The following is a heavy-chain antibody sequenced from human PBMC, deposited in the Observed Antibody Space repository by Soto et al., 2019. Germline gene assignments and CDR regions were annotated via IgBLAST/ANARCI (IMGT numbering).Heavy chain of an antibody. CDR1: GYTFTSYG. D-gene: IGHD4-17*01. CDR2: ISAYNGNT. V-gene: IGHV1-18*01. CDR3: ARDTSDYGDTHYGMDV. Sequence: GASVKVSCKASGYTFTSYGISWVRQAPGQGLEWMGWISAYNGNTNYAQKLQGRVTMTTDTSTSTAYMELRSLRSDDTAVYYCARDTSDYGDTHYGMDVWGQGTTVTVSS. J-gene: IGHJ6*02.